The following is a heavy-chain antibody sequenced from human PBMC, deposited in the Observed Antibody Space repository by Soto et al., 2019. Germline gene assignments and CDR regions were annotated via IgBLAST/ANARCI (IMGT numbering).Heavy chain of an antibody. CDR3: ARSERDYGDFDAGYYYYYYGMDV. CDR2: ISAYNGNT. Sequence: ASVKVSCKASGYTFTSYGISWVRQAPGQGLEWMGWISAYNGNTNYAQKLQGRVTMTTDTSTSTAYMELRSLRSDDTAVYYCARSERDYGDFDAGYYYYYYGMDVWGQGTTVTVSS. V-gene: IGHV1-18*01. D-gene: IGHD4-17*01. J-gene: IGHJ6*02. CDR1: GYTFTSYG.